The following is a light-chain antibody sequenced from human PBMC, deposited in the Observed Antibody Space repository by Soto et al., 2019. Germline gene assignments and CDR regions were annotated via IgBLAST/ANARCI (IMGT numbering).Light chain of an antibody. Sequence: TQSPGTQALTSGERATLSCRASQSVSSNLAWYQQKPGQAPRLLIYGASTRATGIPARFSGSGSGTEFTLSISSLHSDHFTPYYWLQYNTWPSAFGQGTKVDIK. J-gene: IGKJ1*01. CDR3: LQYNTWPSA. CDR1: QSVSSN. V-gene: IGKV3-15*01. CDR2: GAS.